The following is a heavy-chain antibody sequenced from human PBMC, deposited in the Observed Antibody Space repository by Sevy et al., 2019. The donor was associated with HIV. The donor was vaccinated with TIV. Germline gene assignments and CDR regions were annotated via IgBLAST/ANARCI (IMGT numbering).Heavy chain of an antibody. CDR3: ARRGEYSSSPLYYYYYYGMDV. Sequence: GGCLRLSCAASGFTFSSYEMNWVRQAPGKGLEWVSYISSSGSTIYYADSVKGRFTISRDNAKNSLYLQMNSLRAEDTAVYYCARRGEYSSSPLYYYYYYGMDVWGQGTTVTVSS. CDR1: GFTFSSYE. J-gene: IGHJ6*02. D-gene: IGHD6-6*01. CDR2: ISSSGSTI. V-gene: IGHV3-48*03.